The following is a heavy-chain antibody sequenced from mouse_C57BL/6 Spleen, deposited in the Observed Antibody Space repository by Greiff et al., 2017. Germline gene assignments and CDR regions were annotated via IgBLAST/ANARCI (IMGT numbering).Heavy chain of an antibody. J-gene: IGHJ1*03. CDR1: GFSLTSYG. Sequence: QVQLKESGPGLVQPSQSLSITCTVSGFSLTSYGVHWVRQSPGKGLEWLGVIWSGGSTDYNAAFISRLSISKDNSKSQVFFKMNSLQADDTAIYYCARPAYGLRYFDVWGTGTTVTVSS. CDR3: ARPAYGLRYFDV. D-gene: IGHD1-1*01. V-gene: IGHV2-2*01. CDR2: IWSGGST.